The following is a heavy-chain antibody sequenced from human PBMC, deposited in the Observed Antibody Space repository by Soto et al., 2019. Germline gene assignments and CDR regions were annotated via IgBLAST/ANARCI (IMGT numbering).Heavy chain of an antibody. CDR2: IYYSGSP. J-gene: IGHJ4*02. Sequence: QVQLQESGPGLVKPSQTLSLTCTVSGGPISSGGYYWSWIRQHPGKGLEWIGYIYYSGSPYYNPSLQSRVTISVDTSKHQFSLKLSSVTAADTAVYYCVSGSTASFFYWGQGTLVTVSS. V-gene: IGHV4-31*03. CDR1: GGPISSGGYY. CDR3: VSGSTASFFY. D-gene: IGHD2-15*01.